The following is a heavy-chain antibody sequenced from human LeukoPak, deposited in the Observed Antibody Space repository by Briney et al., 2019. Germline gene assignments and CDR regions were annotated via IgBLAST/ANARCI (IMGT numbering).Heavy chain of an antibody. Sequence: GGSLRLSCAASGFTFTSYSMNWVRQAPGKGLEWVSSISGSSKHRYYADSVKGRFTISRDNAKSSLYLQMNSLRAEDTAVYYCAKDIRNYYDSSGFDYWGQGTLVTVSS. V-gene: IGHV3-21*01. CDR2: ISGSSKHR. CDR1: GFTFTSYS. D-gene: IGHD3-22*01. J-gene: IGHJ4*02. CDR3: AKDIRNYYDSSGFDY.